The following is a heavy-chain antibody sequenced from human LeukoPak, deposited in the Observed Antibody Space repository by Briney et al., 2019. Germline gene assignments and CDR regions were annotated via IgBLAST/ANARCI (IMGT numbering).Heavy chain of an antibody. Sequence: GESLKISCKGFGYSFTSYSIGWARQLPGKGLGWMGIIYPGDADTRNSPSFQGQVTISADKSISTAYLQWSSLKASDTAMYYCARLVVYCSGSSCYQYYFDCWGQGTLVTVSS. D-gene: IGHD2-15*01. CDR3: ARLVVYCSGSSCYQYYFDC. V-gene: IGHV5-51*01. J-gene: IGHJ4*02. CDR2: IYPGDADT. CDR1: GYSFTSYS.